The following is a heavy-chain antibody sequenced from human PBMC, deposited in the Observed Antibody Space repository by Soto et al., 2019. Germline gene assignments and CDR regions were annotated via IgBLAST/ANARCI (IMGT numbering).Heavy chain of an antibody. J-gene: IGHJ4*02. CDR2: INTAKENT. Sequence: QVQLVQSGAEVKKPGASVKVSCKASGYTFTSYAIHWVRQAPGQRLEWMGWINTAKENTKYSQKFQGRVTITRDTSASIVYMELSSLRSEHTAVYYCARGNSWSYFDYWGQGTLVTVSS. D-gene: IGHD6-13*01. CDR1: GYTFTSYA. CDR3: ARGNSWSYFDY. V-gene: IGHV1-3*04.